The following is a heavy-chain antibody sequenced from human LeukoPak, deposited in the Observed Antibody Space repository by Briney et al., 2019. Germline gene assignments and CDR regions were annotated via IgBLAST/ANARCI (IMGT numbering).Heavy chain of an antibody. J-gene: IGHJ4*02. V-gene: IGHV3-30*02. CDR2: IQFDGSNE. CDR1: GFIFSTYG. Sequence: PGGSLRLSCAASGFIFSTYGMHWVRQAPGKGLEWVALIQFDGSNEYYADSVKGRFTISRDNSKNTLYLQMNSLRAEDTSVYYCAKDQQLQPFHYWGQGTLVTVSS. D-gene: IGHD2-2*01. CDR3: AKDQQLQPFHY.